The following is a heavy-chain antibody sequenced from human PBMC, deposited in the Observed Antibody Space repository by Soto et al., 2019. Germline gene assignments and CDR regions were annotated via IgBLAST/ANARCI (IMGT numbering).Heavy chain of an antibody. CDR2: INPDNGDT. CDR3: ARGVRVSAYLDYYMDV. Sequence: QVQLVQSGAEVKKPGASLKVSCKASGYTFSNFGVSWVRQAPGQGLEWIGWINPDNGDTNYGQKFQGRATMTTDTFTNTAYMEVRGLRSDDTAVYYGARGVRVSAYLDYYMDVWGEGTTVTVSS. V-gene: IGHV1-18*01. J-gene: IGHJ6*03. D-gene: IGHD3-10*02. CDR1: GYTFSNFG.